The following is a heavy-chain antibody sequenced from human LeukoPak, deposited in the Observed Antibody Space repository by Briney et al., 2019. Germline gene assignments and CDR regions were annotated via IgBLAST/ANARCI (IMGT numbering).Heavy chain of an antibody. V-gene: IGHV4-59*08. Sequence: SETQSLTCTVSGGSIRSYYWSWIRQPPGKALEWIGYIDYSGSTNDNPSLKSRVTIPVDTSKSQFSLKLTSVTAADTAVYYCARAFPGEGYYYGMDVWGQGTTVTVSS. CDR3: ARAFPGEGYYYGMDV. D-gene: IGHD7-27*01. CDR1: GGSIRSYY. J-gene: IGHJ6*02. CDR2: IDYSGST.